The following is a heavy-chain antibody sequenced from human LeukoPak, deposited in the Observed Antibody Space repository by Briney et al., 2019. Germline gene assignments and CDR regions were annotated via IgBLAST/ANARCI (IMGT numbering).Heavy chain of an antibody. J-gene: IGHJ3*02. CDR2: IYYSGGT. CDR1: GGSFSGYY. Sequence: SETLSLTCAVYGGSFSGYYWGWIRQPPGKGLEWIGSIYYSGGTYYNPSLKSRVTISVDTSKDQFSLTLSSVTAADTAFYYCARDTVGATFPGAFDIWGQGTMVTVSS. V-gene: IGHV4-34*01. CDR3: ARDTVGATFPGAFDI. D-gene: IGHD1-26*01.